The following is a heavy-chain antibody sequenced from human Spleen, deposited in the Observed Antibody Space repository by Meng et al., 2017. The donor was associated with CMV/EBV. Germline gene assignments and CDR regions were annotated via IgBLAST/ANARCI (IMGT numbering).Heavy chain of an antibody. CDR3: ARAGYSKGLDY. J-gene: IGHJ4*02. D-gene: IGHD4-11*01. CDR2: IYYSERT. V-gene: IGHV4-59*01. CDR1: GGSISNYY. Sequence: SETLSLTCTVSGGSISNYYWSWIRQPPGKGLEWIGYIYYSERTNYNSPLKSRVTISVDTSKNHFSLKLSSVTAADTAVYYCARAGYSKGLDYWGQGTLVTVSS.